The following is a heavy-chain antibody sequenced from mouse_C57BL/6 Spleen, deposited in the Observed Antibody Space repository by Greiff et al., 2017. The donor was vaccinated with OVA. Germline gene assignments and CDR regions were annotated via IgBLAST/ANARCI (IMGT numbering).Heavy chain of an antibody. CDR3: ARRYDYEVAMDY. CDR2: ISSGSSTI. V-gene: IGHV5-17*01. D-gene: IGHD2-4*01. CDR1: GFTFSDYG. J-gene: IGHJ4*01. Sequence: VQLKESGGGLVKPGGSLKLSCAASGFTFSDYGMHWVRQAPEKGLEWVAYISSGSSTIYYADTVKGRFTISRDNAKNTLFLQMTSLRSEDTAMYYCARRYDYEVAMDYWGQGTSVTVSS.